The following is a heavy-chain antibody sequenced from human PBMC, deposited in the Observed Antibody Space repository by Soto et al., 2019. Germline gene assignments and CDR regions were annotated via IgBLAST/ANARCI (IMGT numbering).Heavy chain of an antibody. CDR3: ARQFDYDTSGFYYAY. CDR2: IMPVFGTP. V-gene: IGHV1-69*13. J-gene: IGHJ4*02. CDR1: GGTFSKNT. Sequence: VKVSCKASGGTFSKNTISWVRQAPGQGLEWMGGIMPVFGTPNYAQKFQGRVTITADEYTRTAYMELSRLKSEDTAVYYCARQFDYDTSGFYYAYWGQGTQVTVSS. D-gene: IGHD3-22*01.